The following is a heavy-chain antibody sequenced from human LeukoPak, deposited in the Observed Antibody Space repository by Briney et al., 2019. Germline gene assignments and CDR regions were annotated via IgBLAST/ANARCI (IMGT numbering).Heavy chain of an antibody. CDR2: IYPSDSDT. V-gene: IGHV5-51*01. Sequence: GESLKISCKGSGYSFTSYWIGWVRQMPGKGLEWMGIIYPSDSDTRYRPSFQGQVTISADKSTSTACLQWTSLKASDTAMYYCARISSDYYQIDYWGQGTLVTVSS. J-gene: IGHJ4*02. D-gene: IGHD3-22*01. CDR1: GYSFTSYW. CDR3: ARISSDYYQIDY.